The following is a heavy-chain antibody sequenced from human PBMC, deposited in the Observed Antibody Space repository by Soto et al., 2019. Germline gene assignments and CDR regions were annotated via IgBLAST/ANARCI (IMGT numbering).Heavy chain of an antibody. CDR2: ISYDGSDK. V-gene: IGHV3-30*03. J-gene: IGHJ4*02. CDR1: GFPFTSYG. Sequence: QVQLVESGGGVVQPGRSLRLSCAASGFPFTSYGMHWVREGPDKGLEWVAIISYDGSDKYYADSVKGRFTISRDNSKNTLYLQMNSLSPEETALYYCVGGQYYFDYRGQGTLVIVSS. D-gene: IGHD3-10*01. CDR3: VGGQYYFDY.